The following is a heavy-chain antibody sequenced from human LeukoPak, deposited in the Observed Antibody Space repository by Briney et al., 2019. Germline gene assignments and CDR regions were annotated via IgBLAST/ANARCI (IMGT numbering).Heavy chain of an antibody. CDR1: GFTFSSYG. CDR2: IRYDGSNK. V-gene: IGHV3-30*02. D-gene: IGHD3-22*01. CDR3: AKDYHYYDSSGLFDY. Sequence: PGGSLRLSCAASGFTFSSYGMHWVRQAPGKGLVWVAFIRYDGSNKYYADSVKGRFTISRDNSKNTLYLQMNSLRAEDTAVYYCAKDYHYYDSSGLFDYWGQGTLVTVSS. J-gene: IGHJ4*02.